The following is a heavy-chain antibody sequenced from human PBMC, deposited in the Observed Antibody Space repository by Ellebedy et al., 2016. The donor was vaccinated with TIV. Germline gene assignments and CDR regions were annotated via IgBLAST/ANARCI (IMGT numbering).Heavy chain of an antibody. CDR3: ARRYDILTGYGY. Sequence: MPSETLSLTCTVSPGSISSSSYYWGWIRQPPGKGLEWIGSIYYSGSAYYNPSLKSRVTISVDTSRNLFYLRMRSVTAADTAVYYFARRYDILTGYGYWGQGTLVTVSS. CDR1: PGSISSSSYY. V-gene: IGHV4-39*02. CDR2: IYYSGSA. J-gene: IGHJ4*02. D-gene: IGHD3-9*01.